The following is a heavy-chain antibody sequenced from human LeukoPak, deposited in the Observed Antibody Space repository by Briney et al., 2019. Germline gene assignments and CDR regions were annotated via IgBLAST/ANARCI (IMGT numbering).Heavy chain of an antibody. D-gene: IGHD1-26*01. V-gene: IGHV3-74*01. CDR1: GFTFSSYW. CDR2: INSDGSST. CDR3: ASTAPRIYYYGMDV. Sequence: GGSLRLSCAASGFTFSSYWMHWVRQAPGKGLVWVSRINSDGSSTSYADSVKGRFTISRDNAKNTLYLQMNSLRAEDTAVYYCASTAPRIYYYGMDVWGQGTTVTVSS. J-gene: IGHJ6*02.